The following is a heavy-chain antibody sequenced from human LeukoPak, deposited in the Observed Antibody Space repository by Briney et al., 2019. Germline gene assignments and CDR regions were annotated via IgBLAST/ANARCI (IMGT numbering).Heavy chain of an antibody. CDR1: RYTFTTYD. D-gene: IGHD2-2*01. CDR2: MNPNSGNT. CDR3: AVTLGYCSSTSCSLDP. J-gene: IGHJ5*02. Sequence: ASVKVSCKGSRYTFTTYDINWVRPATAQGREWMGWMNPNSGNTGHAQKFQGSVTMTRNTPISTAYMELSSLRSEDTAVYYCAVTLGYCSSTSCSLDPWGQGTLVTVSS. V-gene: IGHV1-8*01.